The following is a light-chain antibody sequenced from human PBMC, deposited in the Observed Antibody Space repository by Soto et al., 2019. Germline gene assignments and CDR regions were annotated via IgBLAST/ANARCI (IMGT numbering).Light chain of an antibody. CDR1: SSNIGAGYD. J-gene: IGLJ3*02. CDR2: RNI. V-gene: IGLV1-40*01. Sequence: QLVLTQPPSVSGALGQRVTISCTGRSSNIGAGYDVHWYQQLPGTAPKLLIYRNINRPSGVPDRFSGSHSGTSASLAITGLQAEDEADYFFQSYDSSLSGVVFGGGTTLTVL. CDR3: QSYDSSLSGVV.